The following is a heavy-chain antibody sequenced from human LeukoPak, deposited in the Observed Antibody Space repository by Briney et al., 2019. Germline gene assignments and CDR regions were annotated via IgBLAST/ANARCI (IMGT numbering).Heavy chain of an antibody. J-gene: IGHJ6*02. D-gene: IGHD2-2*01. CDR1: GFTFSSYA. CDR3: AREISFYYYYGMDV. Sequence: GGSLRLSCAASGFTFSSYAMSWVRQAPGKGLEWVSAISGSGGSTYYADSVKGRFTISRDNSKNTLYLQMNSLRAEDTAVYYCAREISFYYYYGMDVWGQGTTVTVSS. CDR2: ISGSGGST. V-gene: IGHV3-23*01.